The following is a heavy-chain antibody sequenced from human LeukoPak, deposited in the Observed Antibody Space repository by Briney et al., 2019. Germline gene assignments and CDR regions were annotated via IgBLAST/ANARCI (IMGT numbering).Heavy chain of an antibody. D-gene: IGHD3-3*01. V-gene: IGHV4-38-2*02. CDR3: ATRTVFGKSDY. Sequence: SETLSLTCTVSGYSISSGYYWGWIRQPPGEGLEWIGYIYQSGTTNYNPSLKSRVTISVDTSKKQFSLNLSSVTAADTAVYYCATRTVFGKSDYWGPGTLVTVSS. CDR1: GYSISSGYY. CDR2: IYQSGTT. J-gene: IGHJ4*02.